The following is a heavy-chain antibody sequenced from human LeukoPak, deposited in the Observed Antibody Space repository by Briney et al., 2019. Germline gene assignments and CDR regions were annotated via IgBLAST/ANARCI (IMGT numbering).Heavy chain of an antibody. Sequence: SETLSLTCAVSGGSISSSNWWSWIRQPPGKGLEWIGEIYHSGSTNYNPSLKSRVTISVDKSKNQFSLKLSSVTAADTAVYYCARGGYYYDSSGYFNYFDYWGQGTLVTVSS. J-gene: IGHJ4*02. D-gene: IGHD3-22*01. V-gene: IGHV4-4*02. CDR2: IYHSGST. CDR3: ARGGYYYDSSGYFNYFDY. CDR1: GGSISSSNW.